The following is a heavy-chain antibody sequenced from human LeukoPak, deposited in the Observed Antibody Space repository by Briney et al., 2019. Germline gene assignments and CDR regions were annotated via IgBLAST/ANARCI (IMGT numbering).Heavy chain of an antibody. CDR1: GSSISIYY. Sequence: SETLSLTCTVSGSSISIYYWSWIRQPPGKGLEWIGYIYYSGSTNYNPSLKSRVTISVDTSKNQFSLKLSSVTAADTAVYYCARASVEMATITYYFDYWGQGTLVTVSS. CDR3: ARASVEMATITYYFDY. D-gene: IGHD5-24*01. V-gene: IGHV4-59*01. J-gene: IGHJ4*02. CDR2: IYYSGST.